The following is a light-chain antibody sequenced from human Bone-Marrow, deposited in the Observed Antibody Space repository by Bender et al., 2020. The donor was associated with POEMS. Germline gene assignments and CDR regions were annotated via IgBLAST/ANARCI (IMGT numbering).Light chain of an antibody. CDR1: SSNIGAHA. Sequence: QSVLTQPPSASGTPGQRVTISCSGGSSNIGAHAVNWYQHLPGTAPKLLFYSRHRRPSEVPDRFSGSRSGAPASLAVSGLQSEDEADYYCAVWDDSLNGWVFGGGTKLTVL. V-gene: IGLV1-44*01. CDR3: AVWDDSLNGWV. J-gene: IGLJ3*02. CDR2: SRH.